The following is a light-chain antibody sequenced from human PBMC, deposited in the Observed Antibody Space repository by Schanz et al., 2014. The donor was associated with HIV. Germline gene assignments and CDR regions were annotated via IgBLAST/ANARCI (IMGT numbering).Light chain of an antibody. V-gene: IGKV3-15*01. CDR3: QQYNNWWT. CDR2: DGS. Sequence: EVVMTQSPATLSVTPGERATLSCRASQSVGNSLAWYQQKSGQAPRLLIHDGSTRATGVPARFSGSGSGTEFTLTISSLQSEDFAVYYCQQYNNWWTFGQGTKVEIK. J-gene: IGKJ1*01. CDR1: QSVGNS.